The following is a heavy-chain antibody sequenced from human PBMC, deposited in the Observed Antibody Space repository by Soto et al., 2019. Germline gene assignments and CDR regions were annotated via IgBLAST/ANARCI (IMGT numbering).Heavy chain of an antibody. CDR2: IYPGDSDT. V-gene: IGHV5-51*01. Sequence: ESLKISCKGSGYSFTSYWIGWVRQMPGKGLEWMGIIYPGDSDTRYSPSFQGQVTISADKSISTAYLQWSSLQASDTAIYYCARQGRCSSTSCYTGANFYYYGMDIWGQGTTVTVSS. J-gene: IGHJ6*02. D-gene: IGHD2-2*02. CDR3: ARQGRCSSTSCYTGANFYYYGMDI. CDR1: GYSFTSYW.